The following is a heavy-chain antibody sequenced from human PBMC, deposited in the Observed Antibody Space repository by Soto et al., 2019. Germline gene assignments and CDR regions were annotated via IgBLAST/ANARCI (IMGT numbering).Heavy chain of an antibody. D-gene: IGHD5-12*01. Sequence: ASVKVSCKASGGTFSSYAISWVRQAPGQGLEWMGGIIPIFGTANYAQKFQGRVTITADESTSTAYMELSSLRSEDTAVYYCAKAKTRIEMATSQNAFDIWGQGTMVTVSS. J-gene: IGHJ3*02. V-gene: IGHV1-69*13. CDR1: GGTFSSYA. CDR3: AKAKTRIEMATSQNAFDI. CDR2: IIPIFGTA.